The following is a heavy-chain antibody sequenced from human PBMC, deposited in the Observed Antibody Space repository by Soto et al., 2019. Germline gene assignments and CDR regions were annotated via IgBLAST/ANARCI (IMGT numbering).Heavy chain of an antibody. CDR1: GDSVSSNTAA. J-gene: IGHJ5*01. D-gene: IGHD3-22*01. Sequence: SQTLSLTCAISGDSVSSNTAAWNWIRQSPSRGLEWLGRTYYRSKWYNDYAVSVKSRITINPDTSKNHFSLHLNSVTPEDTAVYYCERISHDSGPSWGQGTLVTVSS. CDR3: ERISHDSGPS. V-gene: IGHV6-1*01. CDR2: TYYRSKWYN.